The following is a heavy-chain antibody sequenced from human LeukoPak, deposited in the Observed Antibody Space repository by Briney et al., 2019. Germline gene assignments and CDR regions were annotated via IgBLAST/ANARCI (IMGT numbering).Heavy chain of an antibody. Sequence: AGGSLRLSCAASGFTFSSYSMNWVRQAPGKGLEWVSSISSSSSHIYYADSVKGRFTISRDNAKNSLYLQMNSLRAEDTAVYYCARSGYSSSWYALDYWGQGTLVTVSS. D-gene: IGHD6-13*01. V-gene: IGHV3-21*01. J-gene: IGHJ4*02. CDR1: GFTFSSYS. CDR3: ARSGYSSSWYALDY. CDR2: ISSSSSHI.